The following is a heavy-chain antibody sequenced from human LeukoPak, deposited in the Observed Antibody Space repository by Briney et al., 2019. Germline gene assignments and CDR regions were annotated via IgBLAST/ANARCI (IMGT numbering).Heavy chain of an antibody. CDR1: GFTFSSYG. Sequence: GGSLRLSCAASGFTFSSYGMHWVRQAPGKGLEWVAVISYDGSNKYYADSVKGRFTISRDNSKNTLYLQMNSLRAEDTAVYHCAKDTGYNPYYYYGMDVWGQGTTVTVSS. D-gene: IGHD1-14*01. J-gene: IGHJ6*02. V-gene: IGHV3-30*18. CDR2: ISYDGSNK. CDR3: AKDTGYNPYYYYGMDV.